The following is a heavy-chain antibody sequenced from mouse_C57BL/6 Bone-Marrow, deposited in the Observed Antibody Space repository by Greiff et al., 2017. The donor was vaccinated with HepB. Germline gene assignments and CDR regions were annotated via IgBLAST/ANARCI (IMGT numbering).Heavy chain of an antibody. CDR2: ISSGGSYT. Sequence: EVKLVESGGDLVKPGGSLKLSCAASGFTFSSYGMSWVRQTPDKRLEWVANISSGGSYTYYPDSVKGRFTISRDNAKNTLYLQMSSLKSEDTAMYYCAIPRYPNSAWCAYWGQGTLVTVSA. J-gene: IGHJ3*01. D-gene: IGHD2-12*01. CDR3: AIPRYPNSAWCAY. V-gene: IGHV5-6*01. CDR1: GFTFSSYG.